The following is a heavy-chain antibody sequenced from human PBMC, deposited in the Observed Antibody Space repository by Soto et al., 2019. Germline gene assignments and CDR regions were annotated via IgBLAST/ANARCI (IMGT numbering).Heavy chain of an antibody. CDR3: GNDLAEMVTIQWVDS. CDR1: GFSFSSYG. D-gene: IGHD1-26*01. Sequence: QVQLVESGGGVVQPGRSLRLSCAATGFSFSSYGMHWVRQAPGKGLEWVAVISNEGSKKYYADSVKSRFTISRDNSKNTRYLQINSLRGEDRAGYYCGNDLAEMVTIQWVDSWGQGTLVTVSS. CDR2: ISNEGSKK. J-gene: IGHJ4*02. V-gene: IGHV3-30*18.